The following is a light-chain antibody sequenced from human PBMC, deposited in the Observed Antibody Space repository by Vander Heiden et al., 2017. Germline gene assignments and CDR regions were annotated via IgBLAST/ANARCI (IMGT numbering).Light chain of an antibody. CDR3: QQRSNFLS. CDR1: QSVGSF. V-gene: IGKV3-11*01. J-gene: IGKJ4*01. CDR2: DTS. Sequence: EIVLTQSPATLSLSPGERATLSCRASQSVGSFLAWYQQKPGQAPRLLIYDTSNRAVGIPARFSGSGSGTDFTLTISSLEPEDFAVYYCQQRSNFLSFGGGTKVEIK.